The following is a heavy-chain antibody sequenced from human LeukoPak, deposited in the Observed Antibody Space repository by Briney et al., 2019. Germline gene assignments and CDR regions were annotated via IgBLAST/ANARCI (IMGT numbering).Heavy chain of an antibody. CDR1: GGSISPYY. CDR3: ARETAHYYDTSRGWFDP. D-gene: IGHD3-22*01. J-gene: IGHJ5*02. V-gene: IGHV4-59*01. CDR2: IYYSGTS. Sequence: SETLSLTCTVSGGSISPYYWSWIRQPPGKGLEWIGYIYYSGTSNYNPSLKSRVTISVDTSKNQFSLKLSSVTAADTAVYYCARETAHYYDTSRGWFDPWGQGTLVTVSS.